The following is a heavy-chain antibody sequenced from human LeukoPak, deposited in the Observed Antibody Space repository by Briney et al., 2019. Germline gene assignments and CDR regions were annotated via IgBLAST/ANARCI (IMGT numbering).Heavy chain of an antibody. D-gene: IGHD6-19*01. V-gene: IGHV4-59*08. Sequence: PSETLSLTCTVSGGSISSYYWSWIRQPPGKGLEWIGYIYYNGSTNYNPSLKSRVTISVDTSKNQFSLKLSSVTAADTAVYYCARHNGYSSGWFHYWGQGTLVTVSS. CDR3: ARHNGYSSGWFHY. CDR1: GGSISSYY. CDR2: IYYNGST. J-gene: IGHJ4*02.